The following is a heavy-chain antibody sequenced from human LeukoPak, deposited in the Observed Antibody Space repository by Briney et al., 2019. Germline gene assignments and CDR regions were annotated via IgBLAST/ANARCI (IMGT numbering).Heavy chain of an antibody. J-gene: IGHJ6*03. CDR2: IYHSGGT. Sequence: PSETLSLTCAVSGGSISSSTNWWSWVRQPPGKGLEWIGEIYHSGGTNYNPSLKSRITISVDKSQNQFSLKVNSLAAADTAVYYCATNGYYCMDVWGKGTTVTVSS. CDR1: GGSISSSTNW. CDR3: ATNGYYCMDV. V-gene: IGHV4-4*02. D-gene: IGHD2-8*01.